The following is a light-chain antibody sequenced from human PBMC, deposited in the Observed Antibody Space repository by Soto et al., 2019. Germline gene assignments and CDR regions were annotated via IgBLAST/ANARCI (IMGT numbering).Light chain of an antibody. CDR3: SSYTINNSRV. CDR1: SSDVGGYDY. CDR2: DVS. J-gene: IGLJ1*01. V-gene: IGLV2-14*01. Sequence: QSALTQPASVSGSPGQSITISCTGTSSDVGGYDYVSWYQQHPGKAPKVMIYDVSDRPSGVSNRFSGSKSGSTASLTISGLQAEDKADYYCSSYTINNSRVFGAGTKVTVL.